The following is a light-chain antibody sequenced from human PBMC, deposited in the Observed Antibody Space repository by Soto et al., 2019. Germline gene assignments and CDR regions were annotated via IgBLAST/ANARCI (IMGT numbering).Light chain of an antibody. CDR2: DAS. V-gene: IGKV3D-15*01. CDR1: QSVSNY. Sequence: PGERATLSCRASQSVSNYLAWYQQKPGQAPRLLIYDASNRATGIPARFSGSGSGTEFTLTISSLQSEDFAVYYCQHYNNWPFTFGQGTRLEIK. J-gene: IGKJ5*01. CDR3: QHYNNWPFT.